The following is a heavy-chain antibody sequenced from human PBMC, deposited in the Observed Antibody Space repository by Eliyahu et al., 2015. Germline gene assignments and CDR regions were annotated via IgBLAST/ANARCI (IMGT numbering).Heavy chain of an antibody. J-gene: IGHJ1*01. D-gene: IGHD3-16*02. Sequence: QVQLLESGPGLVKASETLSLSCTVSGYSISTSHYWGWIRQPPGRGLEWIGTILRDGSTYNNPSFRSRVTISVDTSKNQFSLKLTSVTAADTAIYYCARNSHYVWGSYRYSHFDHWGQGTLVNVSS. CDR3: ARNSHYVWGSYRYSHFDH. CDR2: ILRDGST. CDR1: GYSISTSHY. V-gene: IGHV4-38-2*02.